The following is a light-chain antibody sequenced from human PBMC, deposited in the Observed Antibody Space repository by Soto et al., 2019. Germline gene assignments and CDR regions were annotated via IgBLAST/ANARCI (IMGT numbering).Light chain of an antibody. Sequence: EIVLAQSPDTLSLSPGERVTLSCRASQRVSNSYLVWYQQKPGQALKLLIYDSSTRATGIPDRFSASGFGTDFTLSISRLDPNDSAVYYSQQFSRASWTFGQGTKVEIK. V-gene: IGKV3D-20*02. CDR3: QQFSRASWT. J-gene: IGKJ1*01. CDR1: QRVSNSY. CDR2: DSS.